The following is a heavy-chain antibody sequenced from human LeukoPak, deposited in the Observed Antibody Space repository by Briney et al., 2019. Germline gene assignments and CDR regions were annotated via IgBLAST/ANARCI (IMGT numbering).Heavy chain of an antibody. CDR1: GYTFTGQH. J-gene: IGHJ5*02. D-gene: IGHD3-22*01. Sequence: ASVKVSCKASGYTFTGQHMHWVRQAPGQGRGWMGWINPNSGGTKYAQKFQGRVTMTRDTSISTAYMELTSLRSDDTAVYYCARDGDSSGYPASSSSRLDPWGQGTLVTVSS. CDR3: ARDGDSSGYPASSSSRLDP. V-gene: IGHV1-2*02. CDR2: INPNSGGT.